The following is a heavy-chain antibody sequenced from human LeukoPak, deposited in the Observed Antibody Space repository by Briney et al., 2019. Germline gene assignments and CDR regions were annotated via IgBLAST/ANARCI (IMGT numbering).Heavy chain of an antibody. CDR3: ARVGFDGSGSYYNS. CDR2: INPNSGGT. CDR1: GYTFTGYY. D-gene: IGHD3-10*01. V-gene: IGHV1-2*06. Sequence: RASVKVSCKASGYTFTGYYMHWVRQAPGQGLEWMGRINPNSGGTNYAQKFQGRVTMTRDTYISTAYMELSRLRSDDTAVYYCARVGFDGSGSYYNSWGQGTLVTVSS. J-gene: IGHJ4*02.